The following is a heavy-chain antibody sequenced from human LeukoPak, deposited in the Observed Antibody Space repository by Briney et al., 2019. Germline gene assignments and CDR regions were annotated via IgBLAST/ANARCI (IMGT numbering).Heavy chain of an antibody. J-gene: IGHJ4*02. D-gene: IGHD3-16*01. Sequence: GGSLRLSCEGSGFTFSNYWMGWVRQAPGKGLQWVANIKTDGSEKYYVDSVKGRFTISRDNAKNSLYLQMNSLRAEDTAVYYCARAPGDTDYWGQGTLVTVSS. CDR3: ARAPGDTDY. CDR2: IKTDGSEK. CDR1: GFTFSNYW. V-gene: IGHV3-7*01.